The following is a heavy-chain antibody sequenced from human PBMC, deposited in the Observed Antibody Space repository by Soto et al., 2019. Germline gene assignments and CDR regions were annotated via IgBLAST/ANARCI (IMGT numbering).Heavy chain of an antibody. J-gene: IGHJ6*02. CDR2: INPNSGGT. V-gene: IGHV1-2*04. CDR3: AKGIAAAGRHGMDV. D-gene: IGHD6-13*01. Sequence: ASVKVSCKASGYTFTGYYMHWVRQAPGQGLEWMGWINPNSGGTNYAQKFQGWVTMTRDTSISTAYMELSRLRSDDTAVYHCAKGIAAAGRHGMDVWGQGTTVTVSS. CDR1: GYTFTGYY.